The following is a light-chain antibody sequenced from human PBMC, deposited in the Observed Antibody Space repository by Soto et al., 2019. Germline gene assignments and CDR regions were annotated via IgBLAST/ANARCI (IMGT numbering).Light chain of an antibody. CDR1: SSDVGGYNY. CDR3: SSYTSSSTQV. Sequence: ALTQPASVSWSPGQSITISCTGTSSDVGGYNYVSWYQQHPGKAPKLMIYDVSNRPSGVSNRFSGSKSGNTASLTISGLQAEDEADYYCSSYTSSSTQVFGTGTKVTV. V-gene: IGLV2-14*01. J-gene: IGLJ1*01. CDR2: DVS.